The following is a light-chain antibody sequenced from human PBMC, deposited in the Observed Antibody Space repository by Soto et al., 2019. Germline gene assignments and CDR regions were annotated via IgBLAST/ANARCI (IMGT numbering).Light chain of an antibody. J-gene: IGKJ5*01. CDR2: GAS. CDR3: QQYDTSPIT. Sequence: ENVLTQSPGTLSLSPGERATLSCRASQSVSSNFLAWYQQKPGQATRLLIYGASSRATGIPARFSSSRSDTDFTLTISRLEPEDFAVYWCQQYDTSPITFGQGTRLEIK. CDR1: QSVSSNF. V-gene: IGKV3-20*01.